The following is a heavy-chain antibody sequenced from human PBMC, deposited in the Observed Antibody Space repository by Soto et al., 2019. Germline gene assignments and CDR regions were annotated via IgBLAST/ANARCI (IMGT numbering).Heavy chain of an antibody. V-gene: IGHV3-48*02. J-gene: IGHJ4*02. CDR1: GFPFSSYA. D-gene: IGHD5-12*01. Sequence: EVQLVESGGGLVQPGGSLRLSCAASGFPFSSYAMNWVRQAPGKGLEWVSYINSGSSTIYYAESAKGRFTISRDNAKNSLYLQMTSLRDEDTAVYFCVRDRGYTGYDLQYWGQGARVAVSS. CDR2: INSGSSTI. CDR3: VRDRGYTGYDLQY.